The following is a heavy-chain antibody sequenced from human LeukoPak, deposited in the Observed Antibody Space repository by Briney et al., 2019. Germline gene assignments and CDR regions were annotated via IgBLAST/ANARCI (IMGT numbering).Heavy chain of an antibody. D-gene: IGHD6-13*01. Sequence: VASVTVSCKASGGTFSSYAISWVRQAPGQGLEWMGGIIPIFGTTNYAQKFQDRVTITADKSTSTAYMELSSLRSEDTAVYNCARVVGLTGYSSSWYSGYYYYMDVWGKGTTVTVSS. CDR2: IIPIFGTT. CDR1: GGTFSSYA. V-gene: IGHV1-69*06. CDR3: ARVVGLTGYSSSWYSGYYYYMDV. J-gene: IGHJ6*03.